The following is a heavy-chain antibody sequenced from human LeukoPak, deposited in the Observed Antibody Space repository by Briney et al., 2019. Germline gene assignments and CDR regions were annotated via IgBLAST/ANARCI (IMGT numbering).Heavy chain of an antibody. Sequence: SQTLSLTCAISGDSISSSSAVWNWIRQSPSRGFEWLGRTYYRSKWYYDYAISLKSRINIIPDTSKNQFSLKLSSVTAADTAVYYCASSPSYSGSVRDAFDIWGQGTMVTVSS. CDR1: GDSISSSSAV. J-gene: IGHJ3*02. V-gene: IGHV6-1*01. CDR3: ASSPSYSGSVRDAFDI. D-gene: IGHD1-26*01. CDR2: TYYRSKWYY.